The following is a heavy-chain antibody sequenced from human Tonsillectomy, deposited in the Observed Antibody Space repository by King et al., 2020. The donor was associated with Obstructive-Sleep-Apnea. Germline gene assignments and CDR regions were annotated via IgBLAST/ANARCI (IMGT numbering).Heavy chain of an antibody. CDR3: ARDWRVPSSKGDY. D-gene: IGHD2-2*01. Sequence: QLQESGPGLVKPSETLSLTCTVSGGSISSSIYYWGWIRQPPGKGLEWIGTIYYRGNTYYNPSLKSRVAISVDTSKNQFSLKLSSVTAADTAVYYCARDWRVPSSKGDYWGQGTLVTVSS. J-gene: IGHJ4*02. CDR2: IYYRGNT. CDR1: GGSISSSIYY. V-gene: IGHV4-39*07.